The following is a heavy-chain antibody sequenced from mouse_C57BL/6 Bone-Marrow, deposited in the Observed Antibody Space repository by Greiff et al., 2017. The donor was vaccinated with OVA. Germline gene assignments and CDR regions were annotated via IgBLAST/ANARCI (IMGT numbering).Heavy chain of an antibody. Sequence: QVHVKQSGPELVKPGASVKISCKASGSSFTSYYLHWVQQRPGQGLEWIGWLSPGIGNPKSNEKFKGKATLTADTSSSTAYMQLSRLTSEDSAVYYCARDYYGSSYDYAMDYWGQGTSVTVSS. J-gene: IGHJ4*01. D-gene: IGHD1-1*01. CDR3: ARDYYGSSYDYAMDY. CDR1: GSSFTSYY. CDR2: LSPGIGNP. V-gene: IGHV1-66*01.